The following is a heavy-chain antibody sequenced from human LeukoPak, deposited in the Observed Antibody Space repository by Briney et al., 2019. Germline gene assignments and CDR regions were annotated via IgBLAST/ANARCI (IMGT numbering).Heavy chain of an antibody. CDR1: GGSFSGYY. CDR3: AKGAERWLQPPQSFDY. J-gene: IGHJ4*02. D-gene: IGHD5-24*01. CDR2: IYYSGST. V-gene: IGHV4-34*01. Sequence: PSETLSLTCAVYGGSFSGYYWGWIRQPPGKGLEWIGSIYYSGSTNYNPSLKSRVTISVDTSKNQFSLKLSSVTAADTAVYYCAKGAERWLQPPQSFDYWGQGTLVTVSS.